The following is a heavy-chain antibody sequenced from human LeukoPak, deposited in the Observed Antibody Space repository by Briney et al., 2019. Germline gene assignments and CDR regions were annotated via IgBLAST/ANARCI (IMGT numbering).Heavy chain of an antibody. D-gene: IGHD2-2*01. Sequence: PSETLSLTCTVSGGSISSTSYYWGWIRQPPGKGLEWIGSIDYSGRTYWNPSLKSRITISVDTSRNQFSLKLSSVTAADTAVYYCATSSRGCCSSTSCLSFDYWGQGTLVTVSS. J-gene: IGHJ4*02. CDR3: ATSSRGCCSSTSCLSFDY. V-gene: IGHV4-39*01. CDR2: IDYSGRT. CDR1: GGSISSTSYY.